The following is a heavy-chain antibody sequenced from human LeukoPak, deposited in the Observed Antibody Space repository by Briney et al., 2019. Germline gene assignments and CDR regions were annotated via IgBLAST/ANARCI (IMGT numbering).Heavy chain of an antibody. CDR1: GGSISSYY. V-gene: IGHV4-59*01. D-gene: IGHD1-7*01. J-gene: IGHJ4*02. CDR2: IYYSGST. Sequence: PSETLSLTCTVSGGSISSYYWSWIRQPPGKGLEWIGYIYYSGSTNYNPSLKSRVTISVDTSKNQFSLKLSSVTAADTAVYYCARDNWNYGAVDYWGQGTLVTVSS. CDR3: ARDNWNYGAVDY.